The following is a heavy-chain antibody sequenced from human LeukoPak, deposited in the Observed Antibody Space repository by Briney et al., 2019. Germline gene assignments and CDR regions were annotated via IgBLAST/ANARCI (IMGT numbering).Heavy chain of an antibody. CDR1: GFTFSSYE. CDR3: ARSLVVGATYPYH. J-gene: IGHJ5*02. CDR2: ISSSSSYI. D-gene: IGHD1-26*01. Sequence: GGSLRLSCAASGFTFSSYEMNWVRQAPGKGLEWVSSISSSSSYIYYADSVKGRFTISRDNAKNSLYLQLNSLRAEDTAVYYCARSLVVGATYPYHWGQGTLVTVSS. V-gene: IGHV3-21*01.